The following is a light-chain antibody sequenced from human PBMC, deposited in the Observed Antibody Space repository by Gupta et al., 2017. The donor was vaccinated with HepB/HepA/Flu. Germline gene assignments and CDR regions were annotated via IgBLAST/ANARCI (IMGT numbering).Light chain of an antibody. CDR3: QQELSTPGM. V-gene: IGKV4-1*01. CDR1: QSVLYSSNNRNY. Sequence: DIVMTQSPDSLAVSLGERATINCKSSQSVLYSSNNRNYLAWYQQKPGQPPKLLIYWASTRKSGVPDRFSGSGSGTDFTLTISGLQAEDVAVYYCQQELSTPGMFGQGTMVEIK. CDR2: WAS. J-gene: IGKJ1*01.